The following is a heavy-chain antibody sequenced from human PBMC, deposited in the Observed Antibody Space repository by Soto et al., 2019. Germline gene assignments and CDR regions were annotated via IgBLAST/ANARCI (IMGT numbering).Heavy chain of an antibody. J-gene: IGHJ6*02. CDR3: ASADFWSSYYPPYYYYGMDV. D-gene: IGHD3-3*01. CDR1: GGTFSSYA. CDR2: IIPIFGTA. V-gene: IGHV1-69*01. Sequence: QVQLVQSGAEVKKPGSSVKVSCKASGGTFSSYAISWVRQAPGQGLEWMGGIIPIFGTANYAQKFQGRVTITADESTSTAYMELSSLRSEDTAVYYCASADFWSSYYPPYYYYGMDVWGQGTTVTVSS.